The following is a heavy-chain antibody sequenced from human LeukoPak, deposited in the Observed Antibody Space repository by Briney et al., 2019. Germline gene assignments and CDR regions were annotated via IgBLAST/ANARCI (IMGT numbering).Heavy chain of an antibody. CDR1: GFTFSCYA. J-gene: IGHJ5*02. D-gene: IGHD3-10*01. CDR2: ISGSGGST. CDR3: AKAPLDYYGSGSYYGSYNWFDP. Sequence: GGSLRLSCAASGFTFSCYAMSWVRQAPGKGLEWVSAISGSGGSTYYADSVKGRFTISRDNSKNTLYLQMNSLRAEDTAVYYCAKAPLDYYGSGSYYGSYNWFDPWGQGTLVTVSS. V-gene: IGHV3-23*01.